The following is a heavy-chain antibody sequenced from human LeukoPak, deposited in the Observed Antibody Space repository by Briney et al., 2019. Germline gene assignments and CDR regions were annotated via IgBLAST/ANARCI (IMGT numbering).Heavy chain of an antibody. CDR1: GLTFSRSW. CDR2: ISSDGSTT. D-gene: IGHD5-12*01. V-gene: IGHV3-74*01. J-gene: IGHJ5*02. CDR3: ARALTWIESWFDP. Sequence: GALRLSCVASGLTFSRSWMHWVRQAPGKGLMWVSRISSDGSTTYYADSVRGRFTISRDNAQNTLYLEMKGLRAEDTGVYFCARALTWIESWFDPWGQGTLVTVSS.